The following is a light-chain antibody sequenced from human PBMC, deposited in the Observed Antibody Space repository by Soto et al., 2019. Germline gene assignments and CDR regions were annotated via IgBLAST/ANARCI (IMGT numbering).Light chain of an antibody. CDR1: QDIKNF. CDR2: GAS. Sequence: DLQMTQSPSSLSASVGDRVTITCRASQDIKNFLIWFQQKPGKAPKSLIYGASNLQSGVPSRFSGSGSGTDFTLTISRLQPEDVATYYCQHYESYPLTFGGGTRVEIK. CDR3: QHYESYPLT. V-gene: IGKV1-16*01. J-gene: IGKJ4*01.